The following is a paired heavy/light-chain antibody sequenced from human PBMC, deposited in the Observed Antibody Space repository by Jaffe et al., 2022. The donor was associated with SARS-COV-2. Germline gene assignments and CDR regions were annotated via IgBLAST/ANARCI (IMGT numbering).Light chain of an antibody. Sequence: DIVMTQSPDSLTVSLGERATINCKSSRSVLYSSNNKNYLAWYQHKPGQSPKLLIYWASIRESGVPDRFSASGSGTDFTLTISSLQAEDVATYYCQQYFNVPYTFGQGTKLEIK. J-gene: IGKJ2*01. V-gene: IGKV4-1*01. CDR1: RSVLYSSNNKNY. CDR2: WAS. CDR3: QQYFNVPYT.
Heavy chain of an antibody. Sequence: QVQLVQSGAEVKKPGASVTLSCKTSGYTFTSFAIHWVRQAPGQRLEWMGWVNAGNGNTKYSPRIQGRLTITRDTSTNTAYLDLTSLTSEDTAVYYCARDGGEFCIGGSCLDYWGQGAQVTVSS. D-gene: IGHD2-15*01. CDR2: VNAGNGNT. CDR1: GYTFTSFA. J-gene: IGHJ4*02. V-gene: IGHV1-3*01. CDR3: ARDGGEFCIGGSCLDY.